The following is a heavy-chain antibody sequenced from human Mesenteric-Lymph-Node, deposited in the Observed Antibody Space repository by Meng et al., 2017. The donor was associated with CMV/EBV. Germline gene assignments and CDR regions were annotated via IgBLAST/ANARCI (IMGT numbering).Heavy chain of an antibody. CDR2: INSDGSST. J-gene: IGHJ4*02. D-gene: IGHD3-22*01. V-gene: IGHV3-74*01. CDR3: ARRFRGSDFYYYFDF. CDR1: GFTFSSFW. Sequence: GESLKISCAASGFTFSSFWMHWVRQAPGKGLVWVSRINSDGSSTSYADSVKGRFTISRDNSKNTLYLQMNSLRSEDTAVYYCARRFRGSDFYYYFDFWGQGTLVTVSS.